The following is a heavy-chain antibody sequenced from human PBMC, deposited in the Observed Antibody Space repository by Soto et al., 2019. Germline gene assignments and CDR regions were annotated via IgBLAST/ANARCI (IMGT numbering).Heavy chain of an antibody. D-gene: IGHD1-7*01. Sequence: GGSLRLSCAASGFTFSSYAMSWVRQAPGKGLEWVSGISGSGGSTYYADSVKGRFTISRDNSKNTRYLKMNSLRAEETAVYYCAKDRRSITGTTGYFDYWGQGTLVTVSS. CDR3: AKDRRSITGTTGYFDY. CDR2: ISGSGGST. V-gene: IGHV3-23*01. J-gene: IGHJ4*02. CDR1: GFTFSSYA.